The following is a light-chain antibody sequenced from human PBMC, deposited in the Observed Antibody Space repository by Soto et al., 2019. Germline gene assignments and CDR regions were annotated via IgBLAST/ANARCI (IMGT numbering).Light chain of an antibody. CDR1: QSIGSH. CDR3: QHSYSTPLT. CDR2: VAS. J-gene: IGKJ3*01. Sequence: DIQMTQSPSSLSVSVGDRVTVTCRASQSIGSHLNWYQQKPGKAPKLLIYVASNVQSGVPSRFSGSGSGTVFTLISSTQQPEYFATYCRQHSYSTPLTFGPGTKVDIK. V-gene: IGKV1-39*01.